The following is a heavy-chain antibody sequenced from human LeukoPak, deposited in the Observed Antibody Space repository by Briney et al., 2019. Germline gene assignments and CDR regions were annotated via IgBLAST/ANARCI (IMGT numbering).Heavy chain of an antibody. V-gene: IGHV3-9*01. D-gene: IGHD2-21*02. J-gene: IGHJ6*03. CDR3: AKDKSAGDHHYYYYMDV. CDR1: GFTFDDYA. CDR2: ISWNSGGI. Sequence: GGSLRLSCVASGFTFDDYAMHWVRQAPGKGLEWVSGISWNSGGITYAAAVEGRFIISRDNAKNTLYLQMNNLRAEDTALYYCAKDKSAGDHHYYYYMDVWGKGTTVTVSS.